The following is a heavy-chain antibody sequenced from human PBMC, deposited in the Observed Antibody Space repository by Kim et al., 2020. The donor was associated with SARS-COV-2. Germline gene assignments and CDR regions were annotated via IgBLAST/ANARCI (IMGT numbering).Heavy chain of an antibody. CDR1: GYTFTRYV. Sequence: ASVKVSCKASGYTFTRYVMHWVRQAPGQRLEWMGWINAGNGNTKYSQWFQGRVTINRDTSASTAYMEVSSLRSEDTAVYYCAREASLGGDAFDIWGPGTMVTVSS. J-gene: IGHJ3*02. V-gene: IGHV1-3*01. D-gene: IGHD1-26*01. CDR2: INAGNGNT. CDR3: AREASLGGDAFDI.